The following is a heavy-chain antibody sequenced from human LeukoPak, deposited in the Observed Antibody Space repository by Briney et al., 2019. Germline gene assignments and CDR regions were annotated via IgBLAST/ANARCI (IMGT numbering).Heavy chain of an antibody. CDR2: IIPIFGTA. V-gene: IGHV1-69*05. Sequence: SVKVSCKASGGTFSSYAISWVRQAPGQGLEWMGRIIPIFGTANYAQKFQGRVTITTDESTSTAYMAVSSLRSEGTAVYYCARDDDSSGYYYNWGQGTLVTVSS. CDR1: GGTFSSYA. J-gene: IGHJ4*02. CDR3: ARDDDSSGYYYN. D-gene: IGHD3-22*01.